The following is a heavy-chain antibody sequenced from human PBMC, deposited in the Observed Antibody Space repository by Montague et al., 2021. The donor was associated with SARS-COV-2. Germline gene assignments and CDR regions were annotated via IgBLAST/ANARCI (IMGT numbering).Heavy chain of an antibody. CDR1: GGSISNYY. V-gene: IGHV4-4*07. CDR3: ARDWASVPATGTN. CDR2: VSASGTI. J-gene: IGHJ4*02. D-gene: IGHD6-13*01. Sequence: SETLSLTCTVSGGSISNYYWSWIRQPAGKGLDWIGRVSASGTINFNPSLRSRITMSVDTSKNQFSLKLSSVTAADTAVYFCARDWASVPATGTNWGQGTLVTVSS.